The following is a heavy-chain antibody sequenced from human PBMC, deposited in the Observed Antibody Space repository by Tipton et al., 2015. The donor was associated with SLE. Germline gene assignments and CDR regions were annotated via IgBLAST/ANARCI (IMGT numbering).Heavy chain of an antibody. J-gene: IGHJ5*02. CDR3: ARGSYDYDSRGSYAS. V-gene: IGHV4-4*02. D-gene: IGHD3-22*01. CDR1: GGSISSSSW. CDR2: IYHSGST. Sequence: SLRLSCAVSGGSISSSSWWSWVRQPPGKGLEWIGEIYHSGSTNYNPSLKSRVTISVDKSKKQLSLKLTSVTAADTAVYYCARGSYDYDSRGSYASWGQGTLVIVSS.